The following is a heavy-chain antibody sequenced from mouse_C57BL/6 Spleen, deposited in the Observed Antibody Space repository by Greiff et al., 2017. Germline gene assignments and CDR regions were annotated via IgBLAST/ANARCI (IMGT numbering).Heavy chain of an antibody. CDR3: ARDSSGYGWFAY. CDR1: GFTFSSYA. Sequence: VQLKESGGGLVKPGGSLKLSCAASGFTFSSYAMSWVRQTPEKRLEWVATISDGGSYTYYPDNVKGRFTISRDNAKNNLYLQMSHLKSEDTAMYYCARDSSGYGWFAYWGQGTLVTVSA. V-gene: IGHV5-4*01. J-gene: IGHJ3*01. D-gene: IGHD3-2*02. CDR2: ISDGGSYT.